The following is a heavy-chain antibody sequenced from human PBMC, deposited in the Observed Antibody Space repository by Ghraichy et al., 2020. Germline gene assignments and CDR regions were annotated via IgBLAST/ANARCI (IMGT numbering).Heavy chain of an antibody. Sequence: ASVKVSCKASGYTFTTYAIHWVRQAPGQRLEWMGWMNAGNGNTKYAQKFQDRVSITRDTSASTVYVEMNSLRSEDTAVYYCARDGHYDFWSGYYGPNLRGLDVWGQGTTVTVSS. V-gene: IGHV1-3*01. CDR2: MNAGNGNT. CDR1: GYTFTTYA. D-gene: IGHD3-3*01. CDR3: ARDGHYDFWSGYYGPNLRGLDV. J-gene: IGHJ6*02.